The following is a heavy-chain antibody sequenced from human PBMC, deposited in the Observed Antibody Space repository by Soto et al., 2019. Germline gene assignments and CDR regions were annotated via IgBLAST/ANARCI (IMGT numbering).Heavy chain of an antibody. CDR3: ARHSLALRKNNWFDP. CDR1: GDSIISSDFY. D-gene: IGHD3-3*02. V-gene: IGHV4-39*01. J-gene: IGHJ5*02. CDR2: IFYLGSS. Sequence: LSRTCTVSGDSIISSDFYWGWVRQPPGKGLEWIGSIFYLGSSYYNPSLKSRVTMSVDTSKSQFSLRLRSVTAADTALYFCARHSLALRKNNWFDPWGQGIMVTVSS.